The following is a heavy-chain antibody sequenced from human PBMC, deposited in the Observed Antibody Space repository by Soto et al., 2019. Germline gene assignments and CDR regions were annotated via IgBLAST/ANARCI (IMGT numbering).Heavy chain of an antibody. CDR2: IWHDGGNE. CDR1: GLTFSRYG. CDR3: ARERAYGSATSNHHFDY. Sequence: QVQLVESGGGVVQPGTSLRLSCGASGLTFSRYGMHWVRQARGKGLEWVADIWHDGGNEHYADSVKGRFTISRDNSKNTLYLQMNSLRVEDTAVYYCARERAYGSATSNHHFDYWGQGTLVTVSS. V-gene: IGHV3-33*01. D-gene: IGHD3-10*01. J-gene: IGHJ4*02.